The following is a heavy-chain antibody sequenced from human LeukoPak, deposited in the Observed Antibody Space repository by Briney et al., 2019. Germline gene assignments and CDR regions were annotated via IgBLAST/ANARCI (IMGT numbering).Heavy chain of an antibody. CDR3: ARGRVSAFDV. CDR1: GDSVSSNGVA. J-gene: IGHJ3*01. D-gene: IGHD6-13*01. CDR2: TYYRSKWYN. Sequence: SQTLSLTCAISGDSVSSNGVAWNWIRQSPSRGLEWLGRTYYRSKWYNDYAESVKSRISINPDTSKNQFSLQLNSVTPEDTAVYYCARGRVSAFDVWGQGTMVTVSS. V-gene: IGHV6-1*01.